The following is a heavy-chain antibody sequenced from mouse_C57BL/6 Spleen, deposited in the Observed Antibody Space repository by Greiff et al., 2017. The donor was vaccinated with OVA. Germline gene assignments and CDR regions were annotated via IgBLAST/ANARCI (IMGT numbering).Heavy chain of an antibody. D-gene: IGHD1-1*01. CDR1: GFTFTDYY. CDR2: IRNKANGYTT. J-gene: IGHJ4*01. V-gene: IGHV7-3*01. CDR3: ARSLYYYGSSYGAMDY. Sequence: EVKLEESGGGLVQPGGSLSLSCAASGFTFTDYYMSWVRQPPGKALEWLGFIRNKANGYTTEYSASVKGRFTISRDNSQSILYLQMNALRAEDSATYYCARSLYYYGSSYGAMDYWGQGTSVTVSS.